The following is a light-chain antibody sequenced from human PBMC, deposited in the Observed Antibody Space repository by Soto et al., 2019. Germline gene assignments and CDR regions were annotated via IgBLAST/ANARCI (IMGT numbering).Light chain of an antibody. CDR3: LLFVGPRV. V-gene: IGLV7-46*01. CDR1: TGAVTSDHY. J-gene: IGLJ2*01. CDR2: DAT. Sequence: QAVVTQEPSLTVSPGETVTLTCGSSTGAVTSDHYPYWFQQKPGQAPRALIFDATNKHSWTPARFSGSLLGGKAALTLSGAQPEDEADYYCLLFVGPRVFGGGTKLTVL.